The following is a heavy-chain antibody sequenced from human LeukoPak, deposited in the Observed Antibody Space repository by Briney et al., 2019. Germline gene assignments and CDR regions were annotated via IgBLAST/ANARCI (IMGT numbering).Heavy chain of an antibody. CDR2: ISGSGGST. Sequence: GGSLRLSCAASGFTFSSYAMSWVRQAPGKGLEWVSAISGSGGSTYYADSVKGRVPISRDTSKNTLYLQMNYLRAEDTAVYVCVKFTQSHCDSRSDYWGQGTLVTVSS. CDR1: GFTFSSYA. V-gene: IGHV3-23*01. D-gene: IGHD3-22*01. J-gene: IGHJ4*02. CDR3: VKFTQSHCDSRSDY.